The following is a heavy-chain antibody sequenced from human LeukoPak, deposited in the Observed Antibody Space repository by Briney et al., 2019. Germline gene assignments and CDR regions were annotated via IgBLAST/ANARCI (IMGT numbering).Heavy chain of an antibody. D-gene: IGHD1-26*01. CDR2: ISGSGART. V-gene: IGHV3-23*01. CDR3: AKGQEWELPSYFDY. Sequence: PGGSLRLSCAASGFTFSNSAMSWVRQAPGKGLEWVSAISGSGARTYYADSVKGRFTISRDNSKNTLYLQMNSLRAEDTAVYYCAKGQEWELPSYFDYWGQGTLVTVSS. CDR1: GFTFSNSA. J-gene: IGHJ4*02.